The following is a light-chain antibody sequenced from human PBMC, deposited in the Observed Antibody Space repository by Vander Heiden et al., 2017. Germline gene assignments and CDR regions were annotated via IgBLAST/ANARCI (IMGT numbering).Light chain of an antibody. V-gene: IGLV3-21*02. J-gene: IGLJ2*01. CDR3: QLWDSVRDVAV. CDR1: NIGTKS. Sequence: SYLVTHAPSVSVAPGQTARITCTGNNIGTKSVQWYRQKPGQAPVLVVYENRDRPSGIPERVSGSNSGNTATLTISSVEAGDEADYYCQLWDSVRDVAVFGGGTKLTVL. CDR2: ENR.